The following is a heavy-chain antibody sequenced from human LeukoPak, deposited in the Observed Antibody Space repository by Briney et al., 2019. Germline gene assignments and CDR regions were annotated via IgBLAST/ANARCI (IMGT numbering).Heavy chain of an antibody. Sequence: SETLPLTCAVHGGSFNGYYWNWIRQPPGKGLEWIGEINHSGGTNYNPSLKSRVTISVDTSKNQFSLMLSSVTAADTAVYYCARGRYSRDYVWGSYRFVYWGQGTLVTVSS. J-gene: IGHJ4*02. V-gene: IGHV4-34*01. CDR2: INHSGGT. D-gene: IGHD3-16*02. CDR1: GGSFNGYY. CDR3: ARGRYSRDYVWGSYRFVY.